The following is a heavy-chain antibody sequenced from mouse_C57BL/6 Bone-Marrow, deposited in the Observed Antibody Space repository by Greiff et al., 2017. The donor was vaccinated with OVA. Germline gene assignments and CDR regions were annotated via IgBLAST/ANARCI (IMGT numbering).Heavy chain of an antibody. Sequence: VQLQPSGAELVRPGASVKLSCTASGFNIKDDYMHWVKQRPEQGLEWIGWIDPENGDTEYASKFQGKATITADTSSNTAYLQLSSLTSEDTAVYYCTTGVLPRYFDVWGTGTTVTVSS. CDR3: TTGVLPRYFDV. CDR1: GFNIKDDY. J-gene: IGHJ1*03. V-gene: IGHV14-4*01. CDR2: IDPENGDT.